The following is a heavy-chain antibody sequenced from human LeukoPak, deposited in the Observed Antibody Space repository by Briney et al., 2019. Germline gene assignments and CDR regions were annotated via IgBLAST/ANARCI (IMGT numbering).Heavy chain of an antibody. V-gene: IGHV4-59*12. Sequence: SETLSLTCTVSGGSISSYYWSWIRQPPGKGLEWIGYIYYSGSTYYNPSLKSRVTISVDTSKNQFSLKLSSVTAADTAVYYCAGEYSSSGSFDYWGQGTLVTVSS. CDR1: GGSISSYY. CDR2: IYYSGST. CDR3: AGEYSSSGSFDY. J-gene: IGHJ4*02. D-gene: IGHD6-6*01.